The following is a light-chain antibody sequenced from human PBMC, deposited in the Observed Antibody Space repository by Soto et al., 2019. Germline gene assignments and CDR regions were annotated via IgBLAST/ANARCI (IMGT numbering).Light chain of an antibody. CDR3: QQYETYSGT. CDR2: RAS. J-gene: IGKJ3*01. CDR1: QIINTW. Sequence: DIQMTQSPSSLSASVGDRVTITCRASQIINTWLAWYQQKPGKAPKLVIYRASNLANGVPSRFSGSGSGTEFTLTISSLQPDDFSIYYCQQYETYSGTFGPGTKVDL. V-gene: IGKV1-5*03.